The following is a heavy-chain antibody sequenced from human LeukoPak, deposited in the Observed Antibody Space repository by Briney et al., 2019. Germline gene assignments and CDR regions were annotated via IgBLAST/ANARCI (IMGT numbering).Heavy chain of an antibody. D-gene: IGHD1-26*01. CDR1: DGSISSYY. J-gene: IGHJ5*02. CDR3: ARSGSYRLRFDP. CDR2: IYYNGNT. Sequence: PSETLSLTCSVSDGSISSYYWSWIRQPPGKGLEWIGCIYYNGNTNYNPSLKSRVTISVDTSKNQFSLKLSSVTAADTAVYYCARSGSYRLRFDPWGQGTLVTVSS. V-gene: IGHV4-59*01.